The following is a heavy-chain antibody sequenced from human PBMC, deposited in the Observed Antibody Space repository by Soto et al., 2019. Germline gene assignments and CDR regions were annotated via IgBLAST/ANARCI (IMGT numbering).Heavy chain of an antibody. D-gene: IGHD6-13*01. CDR3: ARHISNIRYYYYATDV. Sequence: GYTGIYYWIGWIRKMHGNGLEWMGIIYPGDSDTRYSPSFQGHVTITVDKSTSTAYLQWNTLKASDTAMYYCARHISNIRYYYYATDVWVKRTTVIGFS. V-gene: IGHV5-51*01. CDR2: IYPGDSDT. J-gene: IGHJ6*04. CDR1: GYTGIYYW.